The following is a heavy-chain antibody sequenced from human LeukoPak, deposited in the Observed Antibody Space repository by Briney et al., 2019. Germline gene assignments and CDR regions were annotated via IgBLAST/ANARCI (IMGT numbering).Heavy chain of an antibody. J-gene: IGHJ4*02. Sequence: SETLSLTCAVYSGSFGGYYWSWIRQPPGKGLEWIGEINDSGSVNCNPSLKNRVTLSVDTPKNQFSLRLSSVAAADTAVYYCARRLVDSGASQVSDDWGQGTLVTVSS. CDR2: INDSGSV. V-gene: IGHV4-34*01. CDR1: SGSFGGYY. CDR3: ARRLVDSGASQVSDD. D-gene: IGHD2-15*01.